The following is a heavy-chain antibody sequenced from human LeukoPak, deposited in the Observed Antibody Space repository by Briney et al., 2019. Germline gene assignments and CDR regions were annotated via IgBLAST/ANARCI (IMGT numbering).Heavy chain of an antibody. CDR2: ITGSGGST. CDR3: ARGRGSSGYYIDY. J-gene: IGHJ4*02. CDR1: GFTFSSYA. Sequence: GGSLRLSCAASGFTFSSYAMSWVRQAPGKGLEWVSAITGSGGSTYYADSVKGRFTISRDNSKNTLYLQMNSLTTEDTAVYYCARGRGSSGYYIDYWGQGTLVTVSS. D-gene: IGHD3-22*01. V-gene: IGHV3-23*01.